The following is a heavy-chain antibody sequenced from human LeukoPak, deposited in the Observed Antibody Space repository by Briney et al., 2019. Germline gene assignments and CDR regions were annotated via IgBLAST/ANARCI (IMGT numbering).Heavy chain of an antibody. CDR2: ISYDGSNK. D-gene: IGHD3-3*01. Sequence: GGSLRLSCAASGFTFSSYAMHWVRQAPGKGLEWVAVISYDGSNKYYADSVKGRFTISRDNAKNSLYLQMNSLTVEDTAVYYCARESRRSADYWGQGTLVTVSS. CDR3: ARESRRSADY. J-gene: IGHJ4*02. V-gene: IGHV3-30-3*01. CDR1: GFTFSSYA.